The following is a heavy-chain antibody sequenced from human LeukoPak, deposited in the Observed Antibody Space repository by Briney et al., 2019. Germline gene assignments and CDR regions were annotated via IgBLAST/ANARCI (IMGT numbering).Heavy chain of an antibody. Sequence: SETLSLTCTVSGGSISNFYWSWIRQPPGKGLEWIGCVYYSGFTSYNPSLKSRVTISVDTSKNQFSLKLTSVTAADTAVYYCARSGQRYYYDSSGYSPYNWFDPWGQGTLVTVSS. D-gene: IGHD3-22*01. V-gene: IGHV4-59*01. J-gene: IGHJ5*02. CDR3: ARSGQRYYYDSSGYSPYNWFDP. CDR1: GGSISNFY. CDR2: VYYSGFT.